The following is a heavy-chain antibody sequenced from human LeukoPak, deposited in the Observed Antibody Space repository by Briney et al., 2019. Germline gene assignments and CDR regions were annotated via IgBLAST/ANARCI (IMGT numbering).Heavy chain of an antibody. CDR3: ARGYCSGRSCYNGMDV. CDR2: IYSGGST. V-gene: IGHV3-66*01. D-gene: IGHD2-15*01. CDR1: GFTVSSNY. Sequence: PGGSLRLSCAASGFTVSSNYMSWVRQAPGKGLEWVSVIYSGGSTYYADSVKGRFTISRDNSKNTLYLQMNSLRAEDAAVYYCARGYCSGRSCYNGMDVWGQGTTVTVSS. J-gene: IGHJ6*02.